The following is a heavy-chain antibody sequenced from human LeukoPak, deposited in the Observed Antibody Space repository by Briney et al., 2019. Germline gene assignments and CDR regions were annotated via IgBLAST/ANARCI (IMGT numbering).Heavy chain of an antibody. Sequence: SETLSLTCTVSGGSISGYYWSWIRQPPGKGLEWIGEINHSGSTNYNPSLKSRVTISVDTSKNQFSLKLSSVTAADTAVYYCASDSSGWDGGDYWGQGTLVTVSS. D-gene: IGHD6-19*01. J-gene: IGHJ4*02. CDR2: INHSGST. CDR1: GGSISGYY. V-gene: IGHV4-34*01. CDR3: ASDSSGWDGGDY.